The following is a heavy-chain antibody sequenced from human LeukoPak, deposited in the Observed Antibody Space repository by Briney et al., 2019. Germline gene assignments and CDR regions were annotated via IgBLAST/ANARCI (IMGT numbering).Heavy chain of an antibody. J-gene: IGHJ4*02. CDR3: ARVALYTAMAHFDY. V-gene: IGHV1-3*04. CDR2: INTGNGDT. Sequence: ASVKVSCKASGYTFTTYAIHWVRQAPGQRLEWLGWINTGNGDTRYSQTFQGRVTITRDTSASTAYMELSSLRSEDTAVYYCARVALYTAMAHFDYWGQGTLVTVSS. D-gene: IGHD5-18*01. CDR1: GYTFTTYA.